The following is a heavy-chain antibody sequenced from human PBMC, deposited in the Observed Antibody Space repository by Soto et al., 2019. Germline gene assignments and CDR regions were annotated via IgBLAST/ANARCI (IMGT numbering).Heavy chain of an antibody. CDR2: IIPITETP. V-gene: IGHV1-69*06. Sequence: QVQLVQSGAEVKKPGSSVRVSCKVSGGTFSSHAINWLRQAPGQGLEWMGVIIPITETPNNAEKFQGRVTITADKSTTTVYMELSSLTVDDTAVYFCARGNKGPGHYGPGSQGWYGPWGQGTLVTVSS. CDR1: GGTFSSHA. CDR3: ARGNKGPGHYGPGSQGWYGP. D-gene: IGHD3-10*01. J-gene: IGHJ5*02.